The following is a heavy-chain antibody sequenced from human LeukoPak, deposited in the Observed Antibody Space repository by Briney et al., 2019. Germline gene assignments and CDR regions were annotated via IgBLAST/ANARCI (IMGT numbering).Heavy chain of an antibody. CDR1: GGSISSYY. J-gene: IGHJ3*02. V-gene: IGHV4-4*09. D-gene: IGHD1-1*01. CDR2: IYTSGST. CDR3: ARTAGTDKDAFDI. Sequence: SETLSLTCTVSGGSISSYYWSWIRQPPGKGLEWIGYIYTSGSTNYNPSLKSRVTISVDTSKNQSSLKLSSVTAADTAVYYCARTAGTDKDAFDIWGQGTMVTVSS.